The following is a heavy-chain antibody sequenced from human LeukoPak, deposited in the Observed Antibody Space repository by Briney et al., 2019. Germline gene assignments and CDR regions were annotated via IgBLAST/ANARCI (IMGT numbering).Heavy chain of an antibody. Sequence: PGGSLRLSCAASGFTFSDYYMSWIRQAPGKGLEWVSYISSSGSTIYYADSVKGRFTIYRDNAKISLYLQMNSLRAEDTAVYYCARERHDFWSGYNVLQREPYYFDYWGQGTLVTVSS. J-gene: IGHJ4*02. D-gene: IGHD3-3*01. CDR3: ARERHDFWSGYNVLQREPYYFDY. V-gene: IGHV3-11*01. CDR1: GFTFSDYY. CDR2: ISSSGSTI.